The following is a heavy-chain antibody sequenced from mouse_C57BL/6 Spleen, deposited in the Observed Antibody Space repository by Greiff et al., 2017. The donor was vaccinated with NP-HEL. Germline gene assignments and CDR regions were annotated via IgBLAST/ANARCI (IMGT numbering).Heavy chain of an antibody. CDR3: ASPHSNYWYFDV. CDR2: IWSGGST. Sequence: QVQLKESGPGLVQPSQSLSITCTVSGFSLTSYGVHWVRQSPGKGLEWLGVIWSGGSTDYNAAFISRLSISKDNSKSQVFFKMNSLQADDTAIYYCASPHSNYWYFDVWGTGTTVTVSS. CDR1: GFSLTSYG. D-gene: IGHD2-5*01. J-gene: IGHJ1*03. V-gene: IGHV2-2*01.